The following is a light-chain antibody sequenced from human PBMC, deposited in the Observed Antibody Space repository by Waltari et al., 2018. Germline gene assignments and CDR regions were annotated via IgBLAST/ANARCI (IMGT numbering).Light chain of an antibody. CDR1: QSVFSN. J-gene: IGKJ4*01. V-gene: IGKV3-15*01. CDR3: QQYNQWPT. CDR2: GTS. Sequence: EVVMPQSPATLSVPPGERVPPSCRASQSVFSNLAWYQQRPGQAPRLVIYGTSTRAAGIPARFSGSGSGTDYTLTISSMQSEDSAIYYCQQYNQWPTFGGGTKVQIK.